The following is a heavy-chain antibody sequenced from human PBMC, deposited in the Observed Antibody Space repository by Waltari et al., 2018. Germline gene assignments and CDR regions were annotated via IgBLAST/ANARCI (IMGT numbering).Heavy chain of an antibody. D-gene: IGHD6-6*01. CDR2: IEEDGSDK. J-gene: IGHJ4*02. CDR1: GFTFSGYW. Sequence: EVHLVESGGGLVQPGGSLSLSCAASGFTFSGYWMTWVRQAPGKGLEWVANIEEDGSDKYYVDSVKGRFTISRDNTKNSLYLQMNSLRAEDTAVYYCARDPARRFDYWGQGTLVTVSS. V-gene: IGHV3-7*01. CDR3: ARDPARRFDY.